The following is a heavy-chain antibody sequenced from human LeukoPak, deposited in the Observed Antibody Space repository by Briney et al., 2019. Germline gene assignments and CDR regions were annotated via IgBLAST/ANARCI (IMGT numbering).Heavy chain of an antibody. CDR3: ARERDSSGFETY. J-gene: IGHJ4*02. CDR1: GFTVSSNY. Sequence: PGGSLRLSCAASGFTVSSNYMSWVRQAPGKGLEWVSVIYCGGSTYYADSVKGRFTISRDNSKNTLYLQMNSLRAEDTAVYYCARERDSSGFETYWGQGTLVTVSS. V-gene: IGHV3-53*01. CDR2: IYCGGST. D-gene: IGHD6-19*01.